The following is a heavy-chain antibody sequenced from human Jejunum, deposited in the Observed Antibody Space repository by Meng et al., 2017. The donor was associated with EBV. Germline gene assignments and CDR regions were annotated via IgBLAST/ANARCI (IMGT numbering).Heavy chain of an antibody. CDR1: GYTFTTHH. Sequence: QVQMVLSGAEVKKPGAAVKVSCKASGYTFTTHHINWVRQATGQGLEYMGWMSPDNGDTGYAQNFQGRLTMTRDTSISTAYMELSSLTSDDTAVYYCARGDGYNLYWGQGTLVTVSS. D-gene: IGHD5-24*01. J-gene: IGHJ4*02. CDR3: ARGDGYNLY. CDR2: MSPDNGDT. V-gene: IGHV1-8*01.